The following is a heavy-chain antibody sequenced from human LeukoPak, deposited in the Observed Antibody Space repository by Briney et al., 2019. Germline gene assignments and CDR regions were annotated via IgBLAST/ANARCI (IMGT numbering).Heavy chain of an antibody. CDR1: GYTFTGYY. CDR3: ALLAASGTDY. V-gene: IGHV1-2*02. D-gene: IGHD6-13*01. CDR2: LNPDSGAT. J-gene: IGHJ4*02. Sequence: ASVKVSCKASGYTFTGYYMHWVRQAPGQGLEWMGWLNPDSGATNYAQKFQGRVTMTRDTSISTAYMDLSRLRSDDTAIYYCALLAASGTDYWGQGTLVTVSS.